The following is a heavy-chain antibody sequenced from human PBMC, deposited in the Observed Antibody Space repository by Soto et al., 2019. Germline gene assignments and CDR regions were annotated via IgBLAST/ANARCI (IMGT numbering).Heavy chain of an antibody. J-gene: IGHJ6*02. V-gene: IGHV4-30-4*01. D-gene: IGHD5-18*01. CDR1: GGSISSGDYY. CDR3: ARALIQLWPHYYYGMDV. CDR2: IYYSGTT. Sequence: SETLSLTCTVSGGSISSGDYYWSWIRQPPGKGLEWIGYIYYSGTTYYNPSLKSRVPISVDTSKNQFSLKVSSVTAADTAVYYCARALIQLWPHYYYGMDVWGQGTTVTVSS.